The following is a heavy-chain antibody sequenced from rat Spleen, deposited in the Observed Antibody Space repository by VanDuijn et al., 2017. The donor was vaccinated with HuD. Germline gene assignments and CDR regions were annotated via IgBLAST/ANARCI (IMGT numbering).Heavy chain of an antibody. V-gene: IGHV5-22*01. J-gene: IGHJ4*01. CDR2: ISYEGGST. D-gene: IGHD1-5*01. CDR3: ARGDRFNPDYVMDA. Sequence: EVQLVESGGGLVQPGRSLKLSCAASGFTFSGFYMAWVRQAPKKGLEWVASISYEGGSTYYGDSVKGRFTISRDNARSTLYLQMDSLRSEDTATYYCARGDRFNPDYVMDAWGQGASVTVSS. CDR1: GFTFSGFY.